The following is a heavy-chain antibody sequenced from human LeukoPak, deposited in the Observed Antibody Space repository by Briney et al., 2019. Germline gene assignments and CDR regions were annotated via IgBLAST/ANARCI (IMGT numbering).Heavy chain of an antibody. J-gene: IGHJ4*02. CDR1: GFTFSSYW. CDR2: IKQDGSEK. CDR3: ARFYSTPHYYYDSSGYYHFDY. D-gene: IGHD3-22*01. Sequence: GGSLRLSCAASGFTFSSYWMSWVRQAPGKGLEWVANIKQDGSEKYYVDSVKGRFTISRDNAKSSLYLQMNSLRAEDTAVYYCARFYSTPHYYYDSSGYYHFDYWGQGTLVTVSS. V-gene: IGHV3-7*01.